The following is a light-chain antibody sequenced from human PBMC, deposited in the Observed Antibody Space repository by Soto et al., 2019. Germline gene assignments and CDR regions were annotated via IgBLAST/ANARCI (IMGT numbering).Light chain of an antibody. CDR1: ENVDIY. CDR3: LQRRNWPPLT. CDR2: DSY. Sequence: EVILTQSPATLSLSPGERATLSCRASENVDIYLAWYQQKPGQAPRLLIYDSYNRATGIPPRFSGSGSGTDFTLTISSLEPDDFAVYYCLQRRNWPPLTFGGGTKVEIK. V-gene: IGKV3-11*01. J-gene: IGKJ4*01.